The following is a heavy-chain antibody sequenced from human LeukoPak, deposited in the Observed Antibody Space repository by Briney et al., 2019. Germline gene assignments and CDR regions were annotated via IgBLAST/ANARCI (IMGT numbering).Heavy chain of an antibody. V-gene: IGHV1-2*02. CDR1: GYTFTDYY. CDR3: ARDHCTSSGCYEYYYYGMDD. J-gene: IGHJ6*02. Sequence: ASVKVSCKASGYTFTDYYIQWVRQAPGQGLEWMGWINPKSGGTNSAQKFQGRVTMTRDTSVSTAYMELSRLRSDDTAVYYCARDHCTSSGCYEYYYYGMDDWGQGTTVTVSS. CDR2: INPKSGGT. D-gene: IGHD2-2*01.